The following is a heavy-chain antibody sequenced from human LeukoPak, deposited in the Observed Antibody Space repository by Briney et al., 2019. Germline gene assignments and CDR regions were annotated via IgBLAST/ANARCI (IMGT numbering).Heavy chain of an antibody. D-gene: IGHD6-6*01. V-gene: IGHV3-21*01. J-gene: IGHJ4*02. Sequence: GGSLRLSCAASGFTFSSYSMNWVRQAPGKGLEWVSSISSSSSYIYYADSVKGRFTISRDNAKNSLYLQMDSLRAEDTAVYYCARVRYSSSSEAGGYWGQGTLVTVSS. CDR1: GFTFSSYS. CDR2: ISSSSSYI. CDR3: ARVRYSSSSEAGGY.